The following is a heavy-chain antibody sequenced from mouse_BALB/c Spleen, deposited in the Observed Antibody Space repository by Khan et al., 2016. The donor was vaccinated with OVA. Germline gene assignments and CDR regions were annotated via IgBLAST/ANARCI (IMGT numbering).Heavy chain of an antibody. D-gene: IGHD1-2*01. J-gene: IGHJ3*01. CDR1: GYTFTDYY. CDR3: ARSNYFGYTFAY. V-gene: IGHV1-77*01. Sequence: QVQLKESGAELARPGASVKLSCKASGYTFTDYYINWVKQRTGQGLEWIGEISPGSGDTYYNEKFKGKATLTADKSSSTVYMQLSSLTAEASAVYFGARSNYFGYTFAYWGQGTLVTVSA. CDR2: ISPGSGDT.